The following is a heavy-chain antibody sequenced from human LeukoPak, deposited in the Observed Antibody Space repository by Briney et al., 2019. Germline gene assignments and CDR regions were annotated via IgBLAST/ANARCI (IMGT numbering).Heavy chain of an antibody. D-gene: IGHD4-11*01. V-gene: IGHV3-30*02. J-gene: IGHJ4*02. CDR2: IRYDGSNK. Sequence: GGSLRLSCAASGFTFSSYGMHWVRQAPGKGLEWVAFIRYDGSNKYYADSMKGRFTISRDNSKNTLYLQMNSLRAEDTAVYYCAKEWVLQGRDYFDYWGQGTLVTVSS. CDR1: GFTFSSYG. CDR3: AKEWVLQGRDYFDY.